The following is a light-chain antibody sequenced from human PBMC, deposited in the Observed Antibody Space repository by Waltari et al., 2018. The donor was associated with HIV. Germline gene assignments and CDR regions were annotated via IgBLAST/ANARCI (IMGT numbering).Light chain of an antibody. Sequence: QSALTQPPSASGSPGQSVTIPCTGTSSEVGGYNYVPLDQQHLGKAPKLIIYEGTKRPSGGPDRFSGSKSGNAASLPVSGLQGEDEADYSCSSYAGSNRLIFGGGTKLTVL. CDR1: SSEVGGYNY. CDR3: SSYAGSNRLI. J-gene: IGLJ2*01. V-gene: IGLV2-8*01. CDR2: EGT.